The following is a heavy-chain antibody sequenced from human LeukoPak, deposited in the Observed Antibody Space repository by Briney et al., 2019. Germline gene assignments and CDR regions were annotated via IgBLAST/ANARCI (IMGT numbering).Heavy chain of an antibody. D-gene: IGHD5-12*01. CDR3: ARVGPSGWLRIPYYYYMDV. CDR2: INAGNGNT. J-gene: IGHJ6*03. V-gene: IGHV1-3*03. CDR1: GYTFASYA. Sequence: ASVKVSCKASGYTFASYAMHWVRQAPGQRLEWMGWINAGNGNTKYSQEFQGRVTITRDTSASTAYMELSSLRSEDMAVYYCARVGPSGWLRIPYYYYMDVWGKGTTVTVSS.